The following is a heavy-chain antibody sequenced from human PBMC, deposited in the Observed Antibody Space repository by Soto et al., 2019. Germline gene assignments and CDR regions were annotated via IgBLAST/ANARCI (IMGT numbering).Heavy chain of an antibody. V-gene: IGHV1-2*02. CDR1: GGTFSSYA. CDR2: IIPNSGGT. CDR3: ARDGRIAAAGTRFWFDP. J-gene: IGHJ5*02. D-gene: IGHD6-13*01. Sequence: QVQLVQSGAEVKKPGSSVKVSCKASGGTFSSYAISWVRQAPGQGLEWMGGIIPNSGGTNYAQKFQGRVTMTRDTSISTAYMELSRLRSDDTAVYYCARDGRIAAAGTRFWFDPWGQGTLVPVSS.